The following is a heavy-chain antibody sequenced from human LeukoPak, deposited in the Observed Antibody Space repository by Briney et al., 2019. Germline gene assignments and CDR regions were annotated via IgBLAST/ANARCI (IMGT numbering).Heavy chain of an antibody. Sequence: GGSLRLSCAASGFTFSSYSMNWVRQAPGKGLEWVSYISSSSSTIYYADSVKGRFTISRDNAKNSLYLQMNSLRAEDTAVYYCARGGIVGATVYYYYYMDVWGKGTTVTVSS. CDR3: ARGGIVGATVYYYYYMDV. V-gene: IGHV3-48*04. J-gene: IGHJ6*03. D-gene: IGHD1-26*01. CDR1: GFTFSSYS. CDR2: ISSSSSTI.